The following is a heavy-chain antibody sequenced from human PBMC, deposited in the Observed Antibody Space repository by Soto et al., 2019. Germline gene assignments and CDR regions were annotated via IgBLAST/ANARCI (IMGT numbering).Heavy chain of an antibody. V-gene: IGHV3-33*01. CDR2: MWYDGTNK. J-gene: IGHJ3*02. Sequence: GGALRLSCAASGFTVRIYSMHWVRQSPGKGLEWVAVMWYDGTNKYYGESVKGRFTISRDNSENTLYLQMNSLRVEDTAVYYCARDATFGTKGGSFDIWGHGTLVTVSS. CDR1: GFTVRIYS. CDR3: ARDATFGTKGGSFDI. D-gene: IGHD3-16*01.